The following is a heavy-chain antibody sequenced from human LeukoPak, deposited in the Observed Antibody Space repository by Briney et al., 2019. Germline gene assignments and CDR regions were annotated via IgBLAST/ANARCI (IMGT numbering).Heavy chain of an antibody. CDR2: ISGSGGST. CDR1: GFTFSSYS. CDR3: AKSPYCSSTSCYTVDYYYYYMDV. Sequence: GSLRLSCAASGFTFSSYSMSWVRQAPGKGLEWVSAISGSGGSTYYADSVKGRFTISRDNSNNTLYLQMNSLRAVDTAVYYCAKSPYCSSTSCYTVDYYYYYMDVWGKGTTVTVSS. V-gene: IGHV3-23*01. J-gene: IGHJ6*03. D-gene: IGHD2-2*02.